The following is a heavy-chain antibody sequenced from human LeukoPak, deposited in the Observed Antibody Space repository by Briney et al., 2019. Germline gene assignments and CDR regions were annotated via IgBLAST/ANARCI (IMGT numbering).Heavy chain of an antibody. V-gene: IGHV4-59*08. D-gene: IGHD4-11*01. CDR2: ISYSGYT. CDR1: DGSISNYF. J-gene: IGHJ4*02. Sequence: SETLSLTCTVSDGSISNYFLSWIRQPPGKGLEWIGYISYSGYTNYNPSLKSRVTMSVDTSKNKFSLRLSSVTAADTAVYYCARHDYSNPRLDYWGQGTLVTVSS. CDR3: ARHDYSNPRLDY.